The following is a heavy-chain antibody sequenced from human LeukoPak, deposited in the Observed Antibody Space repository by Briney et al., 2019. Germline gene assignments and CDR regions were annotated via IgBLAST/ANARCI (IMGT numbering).Heavy chain of an antibody. CDR3: ARVNYYDSSGLYYFDY. CDR2: FYSGGKT. J-gene: IGHJ4*02. V-gene: IGHV3-53*05. CDR1: GFTVSSSY. D-gene: IGHD3-22*01. Sequence: GGSLRLSCAASGFTVSSSYMSWVRQAPGKGLEWVSVFYSGGKTYYTDSVKGRFTISRDNSKNTLYLQMNSLRAEDTAVYYCARVNYYDSSGLYYFDYWGQGTLVTVSS.